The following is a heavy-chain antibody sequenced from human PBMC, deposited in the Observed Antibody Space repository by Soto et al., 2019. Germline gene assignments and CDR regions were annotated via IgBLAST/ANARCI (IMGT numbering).Heavy chain of an antibody. CDR3: ARDPASGYAAFFDY. D-gene: IGHD3-16*01. J-gene: IGHJ4*02. V-gene: IGHV1-2*02. CDR2: INPNSGGT. Sequence: ASVKVSCKASGYTLTGYYMHWVRQAPGQGLEWMGWINPNSGGTNYAQKFQGRVTMTRDTSISTAYMELSRLRSDDTAVYYCARDPASGYAAFFDYWGQGTLVTVSS. CDR1: GYTLTGYY.